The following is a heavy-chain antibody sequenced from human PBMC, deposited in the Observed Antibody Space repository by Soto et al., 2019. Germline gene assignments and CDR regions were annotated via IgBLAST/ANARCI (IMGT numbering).Heavy chain of an antibody. CDR2: TYQSGSA. CDR3: ARDYYGMDV. J-gene: IGHJ6*02. CDR1: GGSISSGGYS. Sequence: SETLSLTCTVSGGSISSGGYSWTWIRQSPGKGLEWIGYTYQSGSAYYNPSLKSRVTISVDRSKSQFSLNLTSVTAADTAVYYCARDYYGMDVWGQGTTVTV. V-gene: IGHV4-30-2*06.